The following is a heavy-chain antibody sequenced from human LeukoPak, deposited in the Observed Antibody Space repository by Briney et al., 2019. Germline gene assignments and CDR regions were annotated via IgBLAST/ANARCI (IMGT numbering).Heavy chain of an antibody. CDR2: IYSDGGT. D-gene: IGHD2-2*01. J-gene: IGHJ4*02. CDR3: VKDLLGYCSSTSCYATGPFDY. V-gene: IGHV3-66*01. CDR1: GLTVSSSY. Sequence: GGSLRLSCAASGLTVSSSYMSWVRQAPGKGLEWVSVIYSDGGTYYADSVKDRFTISRDNSKNTLYLQMNSLRAEDTALYYCVKDLLGYCSSTSCYATGPFDYWGQGTLVTVSS.